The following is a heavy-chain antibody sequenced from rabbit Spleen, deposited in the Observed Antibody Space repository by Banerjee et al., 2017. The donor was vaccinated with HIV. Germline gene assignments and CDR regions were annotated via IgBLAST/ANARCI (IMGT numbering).Heavy chain of an antibody. D-gene: IGHD8-1*01. J-gene: IGHJ6*01. Sequence: QEQLVESGGGLVKPEGSLTLTCTASGFSFSSNWICWVRQAPGKGLEWIACIDTNDGDTDYANWPKGRFTISKTSSTTVTLQMTSLTAADTATYFCARDTGSSFSSYGMDLWGPGTLVTVS. V-gene: IGHV1S45*01. CDR2: IDTNDGDT. CDR1: GFSFSSNW. CDR3: ARDTGSSFSSYGMDL.